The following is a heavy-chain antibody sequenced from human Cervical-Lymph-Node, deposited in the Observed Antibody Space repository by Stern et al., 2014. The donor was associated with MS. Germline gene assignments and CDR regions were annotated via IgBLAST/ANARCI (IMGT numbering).Heavy chain of an antibody. J-gene: IGHJ6*02. CDR3: AVRYCSGGRCYSVPDV. CDR2: INPSGAT. D-gene: IGHD2-15*01. Sequence: QVQLVQSGSEVKTPGASVKVSCKASEYTHNNYLIHWVRQAPGQRPDWMGVINPSGATNYAQKVQDRVTMTTDASTSTFYMELSRLRSEDTAVYYCAVRYCSGGRCYSVPDVWGQGTTVIVSS. CDR1: EYTHNNYL. V-gene: IGHV1-46*02.